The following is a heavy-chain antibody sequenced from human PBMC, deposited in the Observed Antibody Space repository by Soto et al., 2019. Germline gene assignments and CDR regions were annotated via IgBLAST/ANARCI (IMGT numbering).Heavy chain of an antibody. D-gene: IGHD3-22*01. Sequence: GGSLRLSCAASGFTFSSYGMHWVRQAPGKGLEWVAVISYDGSNKYYADSVKGRFTISRDNSKNTLYLQMNSLRAEDTAVYYCAKDGVVSYFDYWGQGTLDTVSS. V-gene: IGHV3-30*18. CDR1: GFTFSSYG. J-gene: IGHJ4*02. CDR3: AKDGVVSYFDY. CDR2: ISYDGSNK.